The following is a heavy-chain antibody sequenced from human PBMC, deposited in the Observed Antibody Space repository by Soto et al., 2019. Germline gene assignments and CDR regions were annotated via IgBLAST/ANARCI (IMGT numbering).Heavy chain of an antibody. D-gene: IGHD3-10*01. V-gene: IGHV4-31*03. CDR2: IYYSGST. CDR3: ARGVTLVRGVIHTPYFDY. CDR1: GGSISSGGYY. Sequence: PLETLSLTCTVSGGSISSGGYYWSWIRQHPGKGLEWIGYIYYSGSTYYNPSLKSRVTISVDTSKNQFSLKLSSVTAADTAVHYCARGVTLVRGVIHTPYFDYWGQGALVTVSS. J-gene: IGHJ4*02.